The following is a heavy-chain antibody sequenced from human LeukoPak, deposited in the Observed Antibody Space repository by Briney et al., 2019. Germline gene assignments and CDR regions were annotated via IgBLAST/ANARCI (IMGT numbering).Heavy chain of an antibody. Sequence: PSETLSLTCAVSGGSISSSNWWSWVRQPPGKGLEWIGEIYHSGSTNYNPSLKSRVTISVDTSKNQFSLKLSSVTAADTAVYYCARLSNDYGDYEGHYWGQGTLVTVSP. CDR3: ARLSNDYGDYEGHY. J-gene: IGHJ4*02. CDR1: GGSISSSNW. CDR2: IYHSGST. D-gene: IGHD4-17*01. V-gene: IGHV4-4*02.